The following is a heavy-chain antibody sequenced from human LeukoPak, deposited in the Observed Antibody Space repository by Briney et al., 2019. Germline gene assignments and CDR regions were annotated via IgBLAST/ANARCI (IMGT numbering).Heavy chain of an antibody. V-gene: IGHV3-30*02. Sequence: PGGSLRLTCTASGFTFRSYALSWVRQAPGKGLEWVAFIRYDGSNKYYADSVKGRFTISRDNSKNTLYLQMNSLRAEDTAVYYCAKDLTETPSKGYCSSTSCPYYFDYWGQGTLVTVSS. J-gene: IGHJ4*02. CDR1: GFTFRSYA. CDR2: IRYDGSNK. D-gene: IGHD2-2*01. CDR3: AKDLTETPSKGYCSSTSCPYYFDY.